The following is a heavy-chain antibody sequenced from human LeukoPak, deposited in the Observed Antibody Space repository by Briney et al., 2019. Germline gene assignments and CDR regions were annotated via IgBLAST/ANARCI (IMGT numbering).Heavy chain of an antibody. CDR1: GFTFSSYA. J-gene: IGHJ4*02. D-gene: IGHD6-19*01. CDR2: ISGSGVRT. V-gene: IGHV3-23*01. CDR3: AKRASPSSIAVAGNFDY. Sequence: GGSLRLSCAASGFTFSSYAMNWVRQAPGKGLEWVSAISGSGVRTYYADSVKGRFTISRDNSKNTLHLQINRLRAEDTAVYYCAKRASPSSIAVAGNFDYWGQGTLVTVSS.